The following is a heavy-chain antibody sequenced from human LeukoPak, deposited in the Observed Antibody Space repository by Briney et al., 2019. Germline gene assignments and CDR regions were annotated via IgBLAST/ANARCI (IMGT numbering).Heavy chain of an antibody. CDR1: GFTFSSYW. Sequence: PGGSLRLSRAASGFTFSSYWMSWVRQAPGKGLEWVANIKQDGSEKYYVDSVKGRFTISRDNAKNSLYLQMNSLRAEDTAVYYCARGNSGSYVNWFDPWGQGTLVTVSS. CDR2: IKQDGSEK. D-gene: IGHD1-26*01. J-gene: IGHJ5*02. CDR3: ARGNSGSYVNWFDP. V-gene: IGHV3-7*01.